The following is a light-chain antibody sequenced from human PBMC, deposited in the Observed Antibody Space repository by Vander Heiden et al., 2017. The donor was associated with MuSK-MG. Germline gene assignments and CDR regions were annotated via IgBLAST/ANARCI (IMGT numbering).Light chain of an antibody. CDR2: AAS. V-gene: IGKV1-12*01. Sequence: DIHIAQSPSRVSASVGDRVTITCRASQDISRWLAWYQQKPGKAPKLLIYAASTLQSAVPSRFSGRGSRTDFTLTITNLQPDDFATYFCHQASGFRINFGQGTRLKIK. CDR3: HQASGFRIN. CDR1: QDISRW. J-gene: IGKJ5*01.